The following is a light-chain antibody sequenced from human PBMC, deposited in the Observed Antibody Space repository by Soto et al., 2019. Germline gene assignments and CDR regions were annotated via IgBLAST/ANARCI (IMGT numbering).Light chain of an antibody. J-gene: IGLJ1*01. CDR2: EVV. CDR1: KNDVGFYDF. CDR3: KSYAGSNTYV. Sequence: QSAQTQPASASLSPGQSVTISCTGTKNDVGFYDFVSWYQHHPGKAPRLIIYEVVQRPSGVPDRFSGSKSGSTASLTVSGLQAADEADYFCKSYAGSNTYVFGSGTKVTVL. V-gene: IGLV2-8*01.